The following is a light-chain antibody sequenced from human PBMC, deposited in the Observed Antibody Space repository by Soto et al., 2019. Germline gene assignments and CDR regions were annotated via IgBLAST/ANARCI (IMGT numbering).Light chain of an antibody. Sequence: QSVLTQPPSVSAAPGQKVTISCSGGSSNIGDNYVSWYQQFPGTAPKLLIYDNDKRPSGIPDRFSGSKSGTSATLGITGLQTGDEADYYCGTWDNILSVVFGGGTKVTVL. CDR3: GTWDNILSVV. CDR1: SSNIGDNY. V-gene: IGLV1-51*01. J-gene: IGLJ2*01. CDR2: DND.